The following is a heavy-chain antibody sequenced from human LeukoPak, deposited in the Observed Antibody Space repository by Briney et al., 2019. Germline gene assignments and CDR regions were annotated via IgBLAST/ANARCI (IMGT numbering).Heavy chain of an antibody. V-gene: IGHV3-30*03. CDR3: ARALRGEGWQTGNYFDY. CDR2: ISYDGSHK. J-gene: IGHJ4*02. D-gene: IGHD3-16*01. CDR1: GFTFSSYE. Sequence: GGSLRLSCAASGFTFSSYEMNWVRQAPGKGLEWVAVISYDGSHKYYADSVKGRFTISRDNSKNTLYLQMNSLRAEDTAVYYCARALRGEGWQTGNYFDYCGQGTLVTVSS.